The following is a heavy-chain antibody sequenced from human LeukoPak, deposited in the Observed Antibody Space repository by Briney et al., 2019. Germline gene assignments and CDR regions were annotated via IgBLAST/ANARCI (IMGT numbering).Heavy chain of an antibody. CDR2: IYYSGST. J-gene: IGHJ4*02. CDR3: ARGLSDGYEYYFDY. CDR1: GGSISSYY. V-gene: IGHV4-59*01. D-gene: IGHD5-12*01. Sequence: SETLSLTCTVSGGSISSYYWSWIRQPPGKGLEWIGYIYYSGSTDYNPSLKSRVTISVDTSKNQFSLKLSSVTAADTAVYYCARGLSDGYEYYFDYWGQGTLVTVSS.